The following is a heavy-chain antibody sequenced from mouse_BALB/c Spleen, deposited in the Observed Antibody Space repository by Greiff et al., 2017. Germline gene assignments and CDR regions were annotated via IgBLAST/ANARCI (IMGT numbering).Heavy chain of an antibody. CDR1: GFTFSSYG. J-gene: IGHJ2*01. Sequence: EVQLVESGGGLVQPGGSLKLSCAASGFTFSSYGMSWVRQTPDKRLELVATINSNGGSTYYPDSVKGRFTISRDNAKNTLYLQMSSLKSEDTAMYYCARVGVSYYFDYWGQGTTLTVSS. CDR3: ARVGVSYYFDY. V-gene: IGHV5-6-3*01. CDR2: INSNGGST.